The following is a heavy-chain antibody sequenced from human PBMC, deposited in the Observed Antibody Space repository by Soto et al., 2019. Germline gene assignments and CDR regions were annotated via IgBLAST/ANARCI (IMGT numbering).Heavy chain of an antibody. CDR3: ARGAASGWYYGSGSTLDY. D-gene: IGHD3-10*01. CDR2: IYYSGST. Sequence: SETLSLTCTVSGGSVSSGSYYWSWIRQPPGKGLEWIGYIYYSGSTNYNPSLKSRVTISVDTSKNQFSLKLSSVTAADTAVYYCARGAASGWYYGSGSTLDYWGQGTLVTVSS. CDR1: GGSVSSGSYY. J-gene: IGHJ4*02. V-gene: IGHV4-61*01.